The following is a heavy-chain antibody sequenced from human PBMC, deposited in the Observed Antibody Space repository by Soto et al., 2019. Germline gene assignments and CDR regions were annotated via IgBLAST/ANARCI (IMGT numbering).Heavy chain of an antibody. D-gene: IGHD2-2*01. CDR1: GYTLTNYG. V-gene: IGHV1-18*04. J-gene: IGHJ6*02. CDR3: AREGILAEFHYFGMDV. CDR2: MNSNSGNA. Sequence: QVQLVQSGAEVKKPGASVKVSCKASGYTLTNYGISWVRQAPGQGLEWMGWMNSNSGNAVYAENFQGRVAMTADAVTSTVYMELRSLRSYDTAVYYCAREGILAEFHYFGMDVWGQGTTVTVSS.